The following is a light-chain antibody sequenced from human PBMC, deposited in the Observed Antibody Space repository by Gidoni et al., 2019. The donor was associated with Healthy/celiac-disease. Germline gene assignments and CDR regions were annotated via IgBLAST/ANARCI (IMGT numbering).Light chain of an antibody. Sequence: EIVLTQSPATLSLSPGERATLSCRASQSLSSYLAWYQQKPGQAPRLLIYDASNRATGIPARFSGSGSGTDFTLTISSLEPEDFAVYYYQQRSNWPPEYTFGQGTKLEIK. J-gene: IGKJ2*01. CDR1: QSLSSY. CDR3: QQRSNWPPEYT. V-gene: IGKV3-11*01. CDR2: DAS.